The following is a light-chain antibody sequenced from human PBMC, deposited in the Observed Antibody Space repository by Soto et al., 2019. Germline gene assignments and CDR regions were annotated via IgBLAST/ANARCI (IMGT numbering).Light chain of an antibody. CDR1: QSVSSSY. Sequence: EIVLTQSPGTLSLSPGERATLSYRASQSVSSSYLAWYQQKPGQAPGLLIYDASSRATGIPDRFSGSGSGTDFTLNINRLEPDDFAVYYCQQYGRSVTFGQGTRLEIK. CDR2: DAS. J-gene: IGKJ5*01. V-gene: IGKV3-20*01. CDR3: QQYGRSVT.